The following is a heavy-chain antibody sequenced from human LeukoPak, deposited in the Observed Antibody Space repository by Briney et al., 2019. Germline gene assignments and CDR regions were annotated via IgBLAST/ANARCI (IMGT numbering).Heavy chain of an antibody. Sequence: PGGSLRLSCAASGFTFSSYSMNWVRQAPGKGLEWVSSISSSSSYIYYADSVKGRFTISRDNTKNSLYLQMNSLRAEDTAVYYCAKEYYNDSSAYYMSPMDFQHWGQGTLVTVSS. V-gene: IGHV3-21*01. D-gene: IGHD3-22*01. CDR2: ISSSSSYI. J-gene: IGHJ1*01. CDR1: GFTFSSYS. CDR3: AKEYYNDSSAYYMSPMDFQH.